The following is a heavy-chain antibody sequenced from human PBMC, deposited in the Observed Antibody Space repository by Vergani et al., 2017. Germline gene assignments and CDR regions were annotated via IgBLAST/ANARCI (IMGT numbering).Heavy chain of an antibody. J-gene: IGHJ6*02. Sequence: QVQLVESGGGLVKPGGSLRLSCAASGFTFSSYGMHWVRQAPGKGLEWVAVISYDGSNKYYADSVKGRFTISRDNSKNTLYLQMNSLRAEDTAVYYCAKNPGGNSFLDGMDVWGQGTTVTVSS. D-gene: IGHD4-23*01. CDR3: AKNPGGNSFLDGMDV. CDR2: ISYDGSNK. CDR1: GFTFSSYG. V-gene: IGHV3-30*18.